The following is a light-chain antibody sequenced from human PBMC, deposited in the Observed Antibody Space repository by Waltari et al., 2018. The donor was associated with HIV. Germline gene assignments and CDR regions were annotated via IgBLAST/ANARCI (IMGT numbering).Light chain of an antibody. CDR1: QSVSSN. Sequence: IVMTQSPATLSVSPGERATISCRASQSVSSNLAWYQQKPGQSPRLLIYGASTKDTGIPARFSGSGSGTEFTLTISSLQSEDFAVYYCQQYNNWRTFGQGTKVEIK. CDR2: GAS. V-gene: IGKV3-15*01. CDR3: QQYNNWRT. J-gene: IGKJ1*01.